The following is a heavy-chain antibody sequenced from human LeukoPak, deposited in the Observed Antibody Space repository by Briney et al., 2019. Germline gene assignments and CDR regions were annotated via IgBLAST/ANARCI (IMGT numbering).Heavy chain of an antibody. J-gene: IGHJ4*02. V-gene: IGHV1-18*01. CDR3: Y. Sequence: GASVKVSCKASGYTFTSYGISWVRQAPGQGLEWMGWISTYNGNTNYTQKFQGRVTMTTDTSTSTAYYCARNYYDSSGYFGFDYWGQGTLVTVFS. CDR1: GYTFTSYG. D-gene: IGHD3-22*01. CDR2: ISTYNGNT.